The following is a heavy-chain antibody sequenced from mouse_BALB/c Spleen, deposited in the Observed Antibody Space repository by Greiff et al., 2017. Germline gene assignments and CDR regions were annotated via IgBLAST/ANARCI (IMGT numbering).Heavy chain of an antibody. V-gene: IGHV5-4*02. D-gene: IGHD2-4*01. CDR2: ISDGGSYT. J-gene: IGHJ2*01. Sequence: EVKVVESGGGLVKPGGSLKLSCAASGFTFSDYYMYWVRQTPEKRLEWVATISDGGSYTYYPDSVKGRFTISRDNAKNTLYLQMSSLKSEDTAMYYCARHERDYDGSYFDYWGQGTTLTVSS. CDR1: GFTFSDYY. CDR3: ARHERDYDGSYFDY.